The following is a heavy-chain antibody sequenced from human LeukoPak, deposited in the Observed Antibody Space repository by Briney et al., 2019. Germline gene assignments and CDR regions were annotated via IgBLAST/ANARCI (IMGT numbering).Heavy chain of an antibody. V-gene: IGHV4-30-4*01. CDR1: GGSISSGGYY. Sequence: SETLSLTCTVSGGSISSGGYYWSWIRQPPGKGLEWIGYIYYSGSTYYNPSLKSRITISIDMSKNQFSLELNSVTAADTAVYYCARGTYGDYDLATHYFDYWGQGTLVTVSS. CDR3: ARGTYGDYDLATHYFDY. J-gene: IGHJ4*02. CDR2: IYYSGST. D-gene: IGHD4-17*01.